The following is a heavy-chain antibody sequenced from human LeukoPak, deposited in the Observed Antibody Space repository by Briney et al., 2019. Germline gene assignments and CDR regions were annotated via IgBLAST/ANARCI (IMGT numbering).Heavy chain of an antibody. CDR3: ARGGYTYSFVDY. Sequence: GGSLRLSCAASGFTFSDYYMSWIRQPPGKGLEWVSVIYSSGSTYYADSVKGRITISRDNSKNTVYLQMNSLRAEDTAVYYCARGGYTYSFVDYWGQGTLVTVSS. CDR2: IYSSGST. CDR1: GFTFSDYY. V-gene: IGHV3-66*01. D-gene: IGHD5-18*01. J-gene: IGHJ4*02.